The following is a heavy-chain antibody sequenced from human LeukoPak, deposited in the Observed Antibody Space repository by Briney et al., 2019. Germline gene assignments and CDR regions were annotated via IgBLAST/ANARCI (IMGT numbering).Heavy chain of an antibody. CDR1: GYTFTRND. Sequence: ASVKVSCKASGYTFTRNDITWVRQAPGQGLEWMGWISAYNGNTNYAQKLQGRVTMTTDTSTSTAYMELRSLRSDDTAVYYCARDNYGDYRTYYYYYGMDVWGQGTTVTVSS. CDR3: ARDNYGDYRTYYYYYGMDV. V-gene: IGHV1-18*01. D-gene: IGHD4-17*01. J-gene: IGHJ6*02. CDR2: ISAYNGNT.